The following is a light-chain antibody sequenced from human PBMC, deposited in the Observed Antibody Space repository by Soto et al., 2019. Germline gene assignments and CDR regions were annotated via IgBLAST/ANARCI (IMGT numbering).Light chain of an antibody. V-gene: IGKV3-20*01. CDR1: ETVKKNS. J-gene: IGKJ4*01. CDR2: GAS. CDR3: QQYDISPLT. Sequence: EIVLTQSPGSVSLSPGERATLSCRASETVKKNSLAWYQQKPGQAPRLLIYGASRRATGIPDSFSGSGSETDFILTISGLEADNSAVYYCQQYDISPLTFEGGTKVEI.